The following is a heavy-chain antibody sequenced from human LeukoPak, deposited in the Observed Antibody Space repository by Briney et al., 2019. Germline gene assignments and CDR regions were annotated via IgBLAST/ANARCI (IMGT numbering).Heavy chain of an antibody. D-gene: IGHD3-10*01. CDR1: GYTLTGYY. CDR2: INPNSGGT. CDR3: ARRPERAMVRGVIITFYGMDV. J-gene: IGHJ6*02. V-gene: IGHV1-2*02. Sequence: GASVKVSCKASGYTLTGYYMHWVRQAPGQGLEWMGWINPNSGGTNYAQKFQGRVTMTRDTSISTACMELSRLRSDDTAVYYCARRPERAMVRGVIITFYGMDVWGQGTTVTVSS.